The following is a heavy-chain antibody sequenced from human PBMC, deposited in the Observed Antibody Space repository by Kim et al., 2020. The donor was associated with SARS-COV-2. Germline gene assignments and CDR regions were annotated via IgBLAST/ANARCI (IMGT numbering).Heavy chain of an antibody. CDR3: ASTAVIIWLFDY. Sequence: SETLSLTCTVSGGSISSSSYYWGWIRQPPGKGLEWIGSIYYSGSTYYNPSLKSRVTISVDTSKNQFSLKLSSVTAADTAVYYCASTAVIIWLFDYWGQGTLVTVSS. D-gene: IGHD3-3*01. J-gene: IGHJ4*02. CDR2: IYYSGST. V-gene: IGHV4-39*01. CDR1: GGSISSSSYY.